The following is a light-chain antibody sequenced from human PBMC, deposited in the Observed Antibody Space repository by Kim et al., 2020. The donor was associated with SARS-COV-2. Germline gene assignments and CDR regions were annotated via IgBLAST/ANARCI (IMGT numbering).Light chain of an antibody. CDR3: QQYNSYPYT. Sequence: SAVGGDRVTISCRTSQSISSWWPVYQENPERAPELLIYRVTSLESGVPSRFSVSGSGTEYTLTISSVPPDVCATYYCQQYNSYPYTCGQGTKL. CDR1: QSISSW. J-gene: IGKJ2*01. V-gene: IGKV1-5*03. CDR2: RVT.